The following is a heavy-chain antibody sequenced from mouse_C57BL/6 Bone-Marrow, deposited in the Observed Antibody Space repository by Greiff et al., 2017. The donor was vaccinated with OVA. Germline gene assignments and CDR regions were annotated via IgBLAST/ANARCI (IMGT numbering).Heavy chain of an antibody. Sequence: EVQGVESGEGLVKPGGSLKLSCAASGFTFSSYAMSWVRQTPEKRLEWVAYISSGGDYIYYADTVKGRFTISRDNARNTLYLQKSRLKSEDTAMYYCTRGGNYICYGMDYWGQGTSVTVSS. J-gene: IGHJ4*01. CDR2: ISSGGDYI. V-gene: IGHV5-9-1*02. CDR1: GFTFSSYA. CDR3: TRGGNYICYGMDY. D-gene: IGHD2-1*01.